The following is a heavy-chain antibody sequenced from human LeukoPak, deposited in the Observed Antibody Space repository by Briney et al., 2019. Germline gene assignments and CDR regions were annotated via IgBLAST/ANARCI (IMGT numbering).Heavy chain of an antibody. J-gene: IGHJ6*03. Sequence: GGPLRLSCAPSGFTFSSYEMNWVRQAPGKGLEWVSYISSSGSTIYYADSVKGRFTISRDNAKNSLYLQMHSLRAEDTAVYYCARDGSSSWATYYYYYMDGWGKGVTVTVSS. D-gene: IGHD6-13*01. CDR2: ISSSGSTI. CDR3: ARDGSSSWATYYYYYMDG. V-gene: IGHV3-48*03. CDR1: GFTFSSYE.